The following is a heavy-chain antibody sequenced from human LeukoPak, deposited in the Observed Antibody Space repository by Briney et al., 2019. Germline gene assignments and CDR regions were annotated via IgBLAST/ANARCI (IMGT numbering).Heavy chain of an antibody. D-gene: IGHD5-18*01. V-gene: IGHV3-7*01. CDR2: IKKDGSEK. CDR3: ARHLSGVTGYTYGRGIDY. Sequence: GGSLRLSCAASGFIFSSYGMHWVRQAPGKGLEWVANIKKDGSEKYYVDSVKGRFTISRDNAKKSLHLQMNSLRAEDTAVYYCARHLSGVTGYTYGRGIDYWGQGTLVTVSS. J-gene: IGHJ4*02. CDR1: GFIFSSYG.